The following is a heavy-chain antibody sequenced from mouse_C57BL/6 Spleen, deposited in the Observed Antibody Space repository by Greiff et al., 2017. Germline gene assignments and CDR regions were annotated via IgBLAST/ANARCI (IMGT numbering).Heavy chain of an antibody. V-gene: IGHV3-6*01. D-gene: IGHD2-4*01. J-gene: IGHJ2*01. CDR3: ARDSDYDAYFDY. CDR2: ISYDGSN. Sequence: VQLQQSGPGLVKPSQSLSLTCSVTGYSITSGYYWNWIRQFPGNKLEWMGYISYDGSNNYNPSLKNRISITRDTSKSQFFLKLNSVTTEDTATYYCARDSDYDAYFDYWGQGTTLTVSS. CDR1: GYSITSGYY.